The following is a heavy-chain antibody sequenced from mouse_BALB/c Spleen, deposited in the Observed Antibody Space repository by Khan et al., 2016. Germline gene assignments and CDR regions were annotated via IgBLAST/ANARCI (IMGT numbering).Heavy chain of an antibody. D-gene: IGHD2-1*01. V-gene: IGHV1-61*01. CDR1: GYSFTRYW. J-gene: IGHJ4*01. CDR3: TRSAYGNHPYYAMDY. Sequence: QGQLQQPGTELVRPGASVKLSCKASGYSFTRYWMNWVKQRPGQGLEWIGMIHPSDRESRLNQKFKDKATLTVDNSSSIAYMQLSSPTSEDSAVYYCTRSAYGNHPYYAMDYWGQGTSVTVSS. CDR2: IHPSDRES.